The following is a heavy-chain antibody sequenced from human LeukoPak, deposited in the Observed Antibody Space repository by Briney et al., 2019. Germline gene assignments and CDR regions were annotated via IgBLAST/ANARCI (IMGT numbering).Heavy chain of an antibody. CDR1: GFTFSSYW. D-gene: IGHD2-2*01. J-gene: IGHJ6*02. Sequence: GGSLRLSCAASGFTFSSYWMHWVRQGPGKGLVWVSRINSDGSSTSYADSVKGRFTISRDNAKNTLYLQMNSLRAEDTAVYYCAREYAVPAFYYYYGMDVWGQGTTVTVSS. CDR2: INSDGSST. V-gene: IGHV3-74*01. CDR3: AREYAVPAFYYYYGMDV.